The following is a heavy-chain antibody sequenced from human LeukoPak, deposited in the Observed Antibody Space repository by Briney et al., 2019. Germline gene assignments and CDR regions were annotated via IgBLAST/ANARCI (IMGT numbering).Heavy chain of an antibody. CDR2: IYYSGST. D-gene: IGHD4-17*01. J-gene: IGHJ3*02. Sequence: SETLFLTCTVSGGSISSGGYYWSWIRQHPGKGLEWIGYIYYSGSTYYNPSLKSRVTISVDTSKNQFSLKLSSVTAADTAVYYCARARATVTPDAFDIWGQGTMVTVSS. CDR1: GGSISSGGYY. V-gene: IGHV4-31*03. CDR3: ARARATVTPDAFDI.